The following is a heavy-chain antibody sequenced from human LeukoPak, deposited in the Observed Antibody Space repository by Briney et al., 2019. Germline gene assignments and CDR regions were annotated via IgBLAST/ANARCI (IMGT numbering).Heavy chain of an antibody. CDR1: GGSLSSGTYY. CDR3: AREPRVTTKVWFDP. CDR2: IYYSATI. J-gene: IGHJ5*02. D-gene: IGHD4-17*01. Sequence: SETLSLTCTVSGGSLSSGTYYWHWIRQPPGKGLEWIGSIYYSATIYYNPSLKSRVTISLDTSKNQFSLKLTSVTAADTAIYYCAREPRVTTKVWFDPWGQGTLVTVSS. V-gene: IGHV4-61*01.